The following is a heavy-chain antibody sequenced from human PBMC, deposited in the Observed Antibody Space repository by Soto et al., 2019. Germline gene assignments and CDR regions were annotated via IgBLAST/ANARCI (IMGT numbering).Heavy chain of an antibody. V-gene: IGHV3-30*18. J-gene: IGHJ4*02. CDR2: ISYDGSNK. CDR1: GFTFSSYG. Sequence: PGGSLRLCCAASGFTFSSYGMHWVRKAPGKGLEWVAVISYDGSNKYYADSVKGRFTISRDNAKNSLYLQMNSLRAEDTAVYYCAKDLGYYDSSGYLDYWGQGTLVTVPS. D-gene: IGHD3-22*01. CDR3: AKDLGYYDSSGYLDY.